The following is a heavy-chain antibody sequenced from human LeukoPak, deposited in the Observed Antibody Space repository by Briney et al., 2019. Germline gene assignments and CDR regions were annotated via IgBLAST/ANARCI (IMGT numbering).Heavy chain of an antibody. CDR2: INPSGGST. CDR1: GYTFTSYY. V-gene: IGHV1-46*03. D-gene: IGHD2-15*01. Sequence: ASVKVSCKASGYTFTSYYMHWVRQAPGQGLEWMGIINPSGGSTSYAQKFKGRVTMTRDTSTSTVYMELSSLRSEDTAVYYCARDSSVAGDAFDIWGQGTMVTVSS. J-gene: IGHJ3*02. CDR3: ARDSSVAGDAFDI.